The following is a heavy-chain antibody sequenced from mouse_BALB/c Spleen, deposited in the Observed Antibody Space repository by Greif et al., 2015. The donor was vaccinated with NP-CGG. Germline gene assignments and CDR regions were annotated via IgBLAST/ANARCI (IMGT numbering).Heavy chain of an antibody. CDR3: ARSSYWYFDV. CDR2: IDPANGNT. V-gene: IGHV14-3*02. Sequence: EVQLQESGAELVKPGASVKLSCTASGFNIKDTYMHWVKQRPEQGLEWIGRIDPANGNTKYDPKFQGKATITADTSSNTAYLQLSSLTSEDTAVYYCARSSYWYFDVWGAGTTVTVSS. J-gene: IGHJ1*01. CDR1: GFNIKDTY.